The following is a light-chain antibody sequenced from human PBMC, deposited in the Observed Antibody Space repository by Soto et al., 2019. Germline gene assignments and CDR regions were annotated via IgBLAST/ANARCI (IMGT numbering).Light chain of an antibody. Sequence: IQMTQSPSFLSASVGDTVTITCRASQDIGNWMTWYQQKPGKAPKLLIYSASTLVRGVPSRFSGSGSGTEFTLTISGLQPEDSLTYYCQQAKSFPITLGQGTRLEIK. CDR3: QQAKSFPIT. CDR1: QDIGNW. V-gene: IGKV1D-12*01. J-gene: IGKJ5*01. CDR2: SAS.